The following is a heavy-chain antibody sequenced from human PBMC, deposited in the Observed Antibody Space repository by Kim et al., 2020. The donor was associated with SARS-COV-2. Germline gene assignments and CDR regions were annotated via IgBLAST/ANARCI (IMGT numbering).Heavy chain of an antibody. CDR2: IYYSGST. V-gene: IGHV4-59*08. CDR3: ARPSSSWSRGDAFDI. D-gene: IGHD6-13*01. Sequence: SETLSLTCTVSGGSISSYYWSWIRQPPGKGLEWIGYIYYSGSTNYNPSLKSRVTISVDTSKNQFSLKLSSVTAADTAVYYCARPSSSWSRGDAFDIWGQGTMVTVSS. J-gene: IGHJ3*02. CDR1: GGSISSYY.